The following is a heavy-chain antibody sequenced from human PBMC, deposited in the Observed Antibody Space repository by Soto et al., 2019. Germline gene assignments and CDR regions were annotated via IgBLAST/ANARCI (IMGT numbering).Heavy chain of an antibody. D-gene: IGHD6-6*01. CDR2: INAGNGNT. CDR1: GYTFTSYA. V-gene: IGHV1-3*01. CDR3: ARDAVYEYSSSSYLFDY. Sequence: ASVKVSCKASGYTFTSYAMHWVRQAPGQRLEWMGWINAGNGNTKYSQKFQGRVTITRDTSASTAYMELRSLRSDDTAVYYCARDAVYEYSSSSYLFDYWGQGTLVTVSS. J-gene: IGHJ4*02.